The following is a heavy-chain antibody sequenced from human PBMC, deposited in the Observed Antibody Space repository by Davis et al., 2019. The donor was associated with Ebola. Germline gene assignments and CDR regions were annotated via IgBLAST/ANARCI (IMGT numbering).Heavy chain of an antibody. Sequence: MPSETLSLTCAVYAGSFSDYYWNWIRQLPGKGLEWIGEINHSGSTNYNPSLKSRVTISVDTSKNQFSLKLSSVTAADTAVYYCARVVFVAGATPTWYFDLWGRGTLVTVSP. CDR2: INHSGST. V-gene: IGHV4-34*01. CDR1: AGSFSDYY. D-gene: IGHD2-15*01. CDR3: ARVVFVAGATPTWYFDL. J-gene: IGHJ2*01.